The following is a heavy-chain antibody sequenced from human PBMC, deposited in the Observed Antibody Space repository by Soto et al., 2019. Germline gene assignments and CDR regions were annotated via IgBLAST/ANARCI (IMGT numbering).Heavy chain of an antibody. J-gene: IGHJ5*02. V-gene: IGHV1-69*08. Sequence: QVQLVQSGAEVKKPGSSVKVSCKASGGTFSSYTISWVRQAPGQGLEWMGRIIPILGIANYAQKFQGRVTMSADKSTSTAYMGLSSLRSEDMAVYDCARDRRIAAAEPGVCDPWGQGTLVNVSS. CDR2: IIPILGIA. CDR1: GGTFSSYT. D-gene: IGHD6-13*01. CDR3: ARDRRIAAAEPGVCDP.